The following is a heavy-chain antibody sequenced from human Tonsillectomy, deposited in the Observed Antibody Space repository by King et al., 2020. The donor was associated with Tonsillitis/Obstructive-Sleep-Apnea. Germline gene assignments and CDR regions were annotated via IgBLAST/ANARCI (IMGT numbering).Heavy chain of an antibody. CDR1: GGSISSSNW. J-gene: IGHJ4*02. CDR3: ARGGVQQLAPFDY. Sequence: VQLQESGPGLVKPSGTLSLTCVVSGGSISSSNWWSWVRQPPGQGLEWIGEIYHRGSTSYNTSLKSGVTLSVDKSKNQFSLKLSSVAAADTAVYYCARGGVQQLAPFDYWGQGTLVTVSS. CDR2: IYHRGST. V-gene: IGHV4-4*02. D-gene: IGHD6-13*01.